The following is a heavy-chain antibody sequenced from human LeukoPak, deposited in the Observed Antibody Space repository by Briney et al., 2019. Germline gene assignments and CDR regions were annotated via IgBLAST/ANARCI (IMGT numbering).Heavy chain of an antibody. J-gene: IGHJ4*02. Sequence: SETLSLTCAAYGGSFSGYYWSWIRQPPGKGLEWIGEINHSGSTNYNPSLKSRVTISVDTSKNQFSLKLSSVTAADTAVYYCARGRHNTGFDYWGQGTLVTVSS. V-gene: IGHV4-34*01. D-gene: IGHD4-17*01. CDR3: ARGRHNTGFDY. CDR1: GGSFSGYY. CDR2: INHSGST.